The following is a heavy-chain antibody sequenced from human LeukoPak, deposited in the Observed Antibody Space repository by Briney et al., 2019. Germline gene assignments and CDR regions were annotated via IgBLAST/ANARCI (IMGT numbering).Heavy chain of an antibody. CDR3: ARDAPFRWFDP. CDR1: GGSISSGSYY. CDR2: IYTSGST. J-gene: IGHJ5*02. Sequence: SESLSLTCTVSGGSISSGSYYWSWIRQPAGKGLEWIGRIYTSGSTNYNPSLKSRVTISVDTSKNQFSLKLSSVTAADTAVYYCARDAPFRWFDPWGQGTLVTVSS. V-gene: IGHV4-61*02.